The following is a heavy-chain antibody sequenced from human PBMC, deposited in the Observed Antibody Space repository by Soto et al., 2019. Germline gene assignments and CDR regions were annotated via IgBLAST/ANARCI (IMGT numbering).Heavy chain of an antibody. J-gene: IGHJ4*02. Sequence: SVKVSCKASGGTFSSYAISWVRQAPGQGLEWMGGIIPIFGTANYAQKFQGRVTITADESTSTAYMELSSLRSEDTAVYYCARGLVGATTGHFDYWGQGTLVTVSS. CDR1: GGTFSSYA. D-gene: IGHD1-26*01. V-gene: IGHV1-69*13. CDR2: IIPIFGTA. CDR3: ARGLVGATTGHFDY.